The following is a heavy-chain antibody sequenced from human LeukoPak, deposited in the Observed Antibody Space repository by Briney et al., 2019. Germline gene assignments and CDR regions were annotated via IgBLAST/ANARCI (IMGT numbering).Heavy chain of an antibody. V-gene: IGHV5-51*01. J-gene: IGHJ4*02. CDR2: IYPADSET. Sequence: GESLQISFQVSGYTFSNYWIGWVRPMPGKGLEWAGIIYPADSETRYSPSFQGQVTMSVDKSINTAYLQWSSLKASDTAIFYCARKISGSYYGLDYWGQGTLVTVSS. CDR3: ARKISGSYYGLDY. CDR1: GYTFSNYW. D-gene: IGHD1-26*01.